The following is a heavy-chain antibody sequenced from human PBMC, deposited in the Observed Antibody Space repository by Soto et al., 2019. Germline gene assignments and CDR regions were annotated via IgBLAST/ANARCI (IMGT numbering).Heavy chain of an antibody. CDR1: GFTFRSYG. J-gene: IGHJ4*02. Sequence: QVQLVESGGGVVQPGRSLKLSCAASGFTFRSYGIHWVRQAPGKGLEWVAGISFDGKNKYYADSVKGRFTISRDNSKNTLSLQMDSLRSEDTAVYYCAKGRAKRSWNAEFDCWGQGSLVTVSS. V-gene: IGHV3-30*18. D-gene: IGHD1-1*01. CDR3: AKGRAKRSWNAEFDC. CDR2: ISFDGKNK.